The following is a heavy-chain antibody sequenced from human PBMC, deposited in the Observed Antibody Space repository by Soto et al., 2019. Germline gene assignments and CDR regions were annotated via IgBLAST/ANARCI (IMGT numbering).Heavy chain of an antibody. J-gene: IGHJ3*02. Sequence: EVQLVESGGGLVQPGRSLRLSCAASGFTFDDYAMHWVRQAPGKGLEWVSGISWNSGSIGYADSVKGRFTISRDNAKNSLYLQMNSLRAEDTALYYYAKDREGVQGHDAFDIWGQGTMVTVSS. V-gene: IGHV3-9*01. CDR3: AKDREGVQGHDAFDI. CDR2: ISWNSGSI. CDR1: GFTFDDYA.